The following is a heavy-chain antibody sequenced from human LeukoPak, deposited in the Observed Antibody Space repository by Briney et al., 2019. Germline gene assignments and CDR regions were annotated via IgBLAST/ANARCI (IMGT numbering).Heavy chain of an antibody. Sequence: GASVKVSCKASGYTFTDYYMHWVRQAPGQGLEWMGWINPNSGGTNYAQKFQGRVTMTRDTSISTAYMELSRLRSDDTAVYYCARDDSSGYFDWFDPWGQGTLVTVSS. J-gene: IGHJ5*02. D-gene: IGHD3-22*01. CDR2: INPNSGGT. V-gene: IGHV1-2*02. CDR1: GYTFTDYY. CDR3: ARDDSSGYFDWFDP.